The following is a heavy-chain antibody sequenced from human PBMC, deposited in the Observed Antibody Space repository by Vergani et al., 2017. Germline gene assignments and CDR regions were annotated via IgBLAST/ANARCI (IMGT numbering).Heavy chain of an antibody. CDR1: GGSINSHNYY. Sequence: QVQLQESGPGLVKPSQTLSLTCTVSGGSINSHNYYWSWMRQPAGKGLEWIGRIHTSGSTNYNPSLKSRVTMSEDTSKNQFSLNVTSVTAADTAVYFCARGSCRGGSCYKDLLDDWGQGTLVTVSS. CDR3: ARGSCRGGSCYKDLLDD. J-gene: IGHJ4*03. CDR2: IHTSGST. D-gene: IGHD2-15*01. V-gene: IGHV4-61*02.